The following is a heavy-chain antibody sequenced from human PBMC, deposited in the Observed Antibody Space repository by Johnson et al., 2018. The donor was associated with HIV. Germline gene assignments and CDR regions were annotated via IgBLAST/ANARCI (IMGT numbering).Heavy chain of an antibody. V-gene: IGHV3-66*01. D-gene: IGHD1-1*01. CDR3: ARSGPNWAFDF. J-gene: IGHJ3*01. CDR1: GSTVSSNY. Sequence: VQPVESGGGLAQPGGSLRPSRAASGSTVSSNYMSWVRQAPGKGLAWVSVLYSGGSPYYADSAKGRFTISRDNSKNTMFVQMNSLRAEDTAVYYCARSGPNWAFDFWGQGTMVTVSS. CDR2: LYSGGSP.